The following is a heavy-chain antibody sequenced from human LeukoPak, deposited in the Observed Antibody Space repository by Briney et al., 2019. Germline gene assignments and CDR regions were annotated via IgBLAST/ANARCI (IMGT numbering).Heavy chain of an antibody. V-gene: IGHV1-2*02. J-gene: IGHJ4*02. CDR2: INPNSGGT. CDR1: GYTFTGYY. D-gene: IGHD6-19*01. CDR3: ARDVAVAGVVDY. Sequence: VASVKVSCKASGYTFTGYYMHWVRQAPGQGVEWMGWINPNSGGTNYAQKFQDRVTMTRDTSISTAYMELSRLRSDDTAVYYCARDVAVAGVVDYWGQGTLVTVSS.